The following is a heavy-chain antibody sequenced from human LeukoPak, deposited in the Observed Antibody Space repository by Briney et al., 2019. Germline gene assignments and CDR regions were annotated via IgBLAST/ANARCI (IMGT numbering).Heavy chain of an antibody. Sequence: GGSLRLSCAASGFTFSSYGMHWVRQAPGKGLEWVAVISYDGSNKYYADSVKGRFTISRDNSKNTLYLQMNSLRAEDTAVYYCARGALDYYYGMDVWGQGTTVTVS. V-gene: IGHV3-30*03. CDR3: ARGALDYYYGMDV. D-gene: IGHD3-3*02. J-gene: IGHJ6*02. CDR2: ISYDGSNK. CDR1: GFTFSSYG.